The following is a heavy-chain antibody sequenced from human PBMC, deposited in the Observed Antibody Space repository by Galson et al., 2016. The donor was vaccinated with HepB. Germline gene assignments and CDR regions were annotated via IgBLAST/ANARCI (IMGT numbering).Heavy chain of an antibody. CDR1: GFSLGTTAMC. V-gene: IGHV2-70*11. Sequence: PALVKPTQTLTLTCTFSGFSLGTTAMCVSWIRQSPGKAPEWLARIDWDDGNYYNQSLKTRLTISKDTSINQVVLTMSNMDFLDTATYYCAHTASTSGPLGFDYYYYHMDVWGQGTTVTVSS. D-gene: IGHD3-10*01. J-gene: IGHJ6*02. CDR2: IDWDDGN. CDR3: AHTASTSGPLGFDYYYYHMDV.